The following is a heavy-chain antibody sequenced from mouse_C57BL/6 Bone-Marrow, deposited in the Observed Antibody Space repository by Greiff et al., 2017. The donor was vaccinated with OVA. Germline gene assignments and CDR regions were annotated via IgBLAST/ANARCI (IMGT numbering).Heavy chain of an antibody. CDR3: ARERGLRFDY. Sequence: VQLQESGAELVRPGTSVKMSCKASGYTFTNYWIGWAKQRPGHGLEWIGDIYPGGGYTNYIEKFKGKATLTADKSSSTAYMQFSSLTSEDSAIYYCARERGLRFDYWGQGTTLTVSS. J-gene: IGHJ2*01. D-gene: IGHD2-4*01. V-gene: IGHV1-63*01. CDR1: GYTFTNYW. CDR2: IYPGGGYT.